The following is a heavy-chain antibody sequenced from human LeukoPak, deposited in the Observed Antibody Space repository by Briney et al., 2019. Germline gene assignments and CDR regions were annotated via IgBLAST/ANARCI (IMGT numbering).Heavy chain of an antibody. V-gene: IGHV3-30*02. D-gene: IGHD3-16*02. CDR1: GFTFSSYG. CDR2: VRYDGSNK. CDR3: ARVRNYVWGSYRPGDFDY. J-gene: IGHJ4*02. Sequence: GGSLRLSCAASGFTFSSYGMHWVRQAPGKGLEWVAFVRYDGSNKYYADSVKGRFTISRDSSKNTLYLQMNSLRAEDTAVYYCARVRNYVWGSYRPGDFDYWGQGTLVTVSS.